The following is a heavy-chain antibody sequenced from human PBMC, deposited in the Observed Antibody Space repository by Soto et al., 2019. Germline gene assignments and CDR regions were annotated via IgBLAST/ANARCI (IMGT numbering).Heavy chain of an antibody. CDR1: GYIFTGYY. V-gene: IGHV1-2*04. Sequence: GASVKVSCKASGYIFTGYYMHWVRQAPGQGLEWMGWINPKSGDTNYTQKFQGWVTMTRXXXXXXAXMQLXXXXSDDTAVYYCAKEGSNNIGYYMVYWGQGTLVTV. D-gene: IGHD3-3*01. CDR3: AKEGSNNIGYYMVY. J-gene: IGHJ4*02. CDR2: INPKSGDT.